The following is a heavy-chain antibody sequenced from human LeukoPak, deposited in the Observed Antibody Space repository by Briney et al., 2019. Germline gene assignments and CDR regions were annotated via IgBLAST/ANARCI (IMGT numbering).Heavy chain of an antibody. D-gene: IGHD3-10*01. J-gene: IGHJ2*01. CDR3: ARDPYGTWYFDL. Sequence: ASVRLSCKASGYTFTGYYMHWVRQAPGQGLEWMGWINPNSGGTNYAQKFQGRVTMTRDTSISTAYMELSRLRSDDTAVYYCARDPYGTWYFDLWGRGTFVTVSS. CDR1: GYTFTGYY. CDR2: INPNSGGT. V-gene: IGHV1-2*02.